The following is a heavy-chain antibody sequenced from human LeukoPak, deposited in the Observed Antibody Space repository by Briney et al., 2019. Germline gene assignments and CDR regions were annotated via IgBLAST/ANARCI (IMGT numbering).Heavy chain of an antibody. J-gene: IGHJ4*02. CDR3: ARATYGSGSYYSGMGY. CDR1: GYTFTSYD. CDR2: VNPNSGNT. V-gene: IGHV1-8*01. Sequence: ASVKVSCKASGYTFTSYDINWVRQATGQGLEWMGWVNPNSGNTGYAQKFQGRVTMTRNTSISTAYMELSSLRSEDTAVYYWARATYGSGSYYSGMGYWGQGTLVTVSS. D-gene: IGHD3-10*01.